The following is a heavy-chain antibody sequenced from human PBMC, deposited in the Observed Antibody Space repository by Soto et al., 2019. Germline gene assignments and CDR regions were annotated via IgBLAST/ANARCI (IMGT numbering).Heavy chain of an antibody. CDR3: ARLEDLGEYSGYGMDV. Sequence: PGESLKISCKGSGYSFTSYWIGWVRQMPGKSLEWMGIIYPGDSDTRYSPSFQGQVTISADKSISTAYLQWSSLKASDTAMYYCARLEDLGEYSGYGMDVWGQGTTVTVSS. CDR2: IYPGDSDT. D-gene: IGHD2-15*01. J-gene: IGHJ6*02. CDR1: GYSFTSYW. V-gene: IGHV5-51*01.